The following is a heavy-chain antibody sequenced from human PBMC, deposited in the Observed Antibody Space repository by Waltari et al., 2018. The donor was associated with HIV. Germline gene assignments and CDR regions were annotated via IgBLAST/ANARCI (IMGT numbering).Heavy chain of an antibody. Sequence: VQLVESGGGVVQHARPLRLSCETCCVPFTRYGMPWALQAPGKGLEWVAIISSDGSNKYYADSVKGRFTISRDNSKNTLYLQMNSLRAEDTAMYYCAKDMHDSSGYLFEYWGQGTLVTVSS. CDR3: AKDMHDSSGYLFEY. V-gene: IGHV3-30*18. CDR1: CVPFTRYG. D-gene: IGHD3-22*01. CDR2: ISSDGSNK. J-gene: IGHJ4*02.